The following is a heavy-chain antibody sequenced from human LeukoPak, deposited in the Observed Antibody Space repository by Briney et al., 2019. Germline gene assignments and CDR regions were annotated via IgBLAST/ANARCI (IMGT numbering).Heavy chain of an antibody. CDR2: IYYSGST. D-gene: IGHD6-19*01. CDR1: GGSISSGGYY. V-gene: IGHV4-31*03. CDR3: ARGGWLVPSPWFDP. Sequence: PSQTLSLTCTVSGGSISSGGYYWSWIRQHPGKGLEWIGYIYYSGSTYYNPSLKSRVTISVDTSKNQFSLKLSSVTAADTAVYYCARGGWLVPSPWFDPWGQGTLVTVSS. J-gene: IGHJ5*02.